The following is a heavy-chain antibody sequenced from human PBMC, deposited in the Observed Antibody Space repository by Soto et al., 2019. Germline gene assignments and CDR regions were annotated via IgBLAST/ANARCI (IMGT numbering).Heavy chain of an antibody. D-gene: IGHD2-15*01. CDR2: IWYDGSNK. V-gene: IGHV3-33*01. CDR3: ARELVSRWDYYYFGMDV. J-gene: IGHJ6*02. CDR1: GFAFSSYG. Sequence: QVQLVESGGGVVQPGRSLRLSCAASGFAFSSYGMHWVRQAPGKGPEWVAVIWYDGSNKYYGDSVKGRFTISRDNSKNTLYLQMNSLRAEDTAVYYCARELVSRWDYYYFGMDVWGQGTTVTVSS.